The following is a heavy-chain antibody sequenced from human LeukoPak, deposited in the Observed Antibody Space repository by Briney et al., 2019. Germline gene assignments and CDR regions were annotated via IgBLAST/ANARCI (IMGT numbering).Heavy chain of an antibody. V-gene: IGHV3-49*03. D-gene: IGHD2-21*01. Sequence: GGSLRLSCTPSGFTFGDYAMSWFRQAPGKGPEWVGFIRASVYGGTTEYAASVKGRFSISRDDSKSIAYLQMNSLETEDTAVFYCTRGGGGDPFDYWGQGTLVTVSS. CDR3: TRGGGGDPFDY. CDR2: IRASVYGGTT. CDR1: GFTFGDYA. J-gene: IGHJ4*02.